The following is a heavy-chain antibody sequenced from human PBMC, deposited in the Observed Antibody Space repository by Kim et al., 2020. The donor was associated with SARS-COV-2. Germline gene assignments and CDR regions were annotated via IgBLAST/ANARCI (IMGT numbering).Heavy chain of an antibody. CDR1: GGTFSSYA. D-gene: IGHD3-16*02. V-gene: IGHV1-69*13. Sequence: SVKVSCKASGGTFSSYAISWVRQAPGQGLEWMGGIIPIFGTANYAQKFQGRVTITADESTSTAYMELSSLRSEDTAVYYCARGTQVYVWGSYREYYWYFDLWGRGTLVTVSS. CDR2: IIPIFGTA. CDR3: ARGTQVYVWGSYREYYWYFDL. J-gene: IGHJ2*01.